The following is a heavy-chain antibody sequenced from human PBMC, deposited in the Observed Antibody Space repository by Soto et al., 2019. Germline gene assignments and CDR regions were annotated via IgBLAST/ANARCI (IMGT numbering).Heavy chain of an antibody. Sequence: ASVKVSCKVSGYTLTELSMHWVRQAPGKGLEWMGGFDPEDGETIYAQKFQGRVTMTEDTSTDTAYMELSSLRSEDTAVYYRAIGAQLRLGELSSDSFDYWGQGTLVTVSS. V-gene: IGHV1-24*01. J-gene: IGHJ4*02. CDR2: FDPEDGET. CDR1: GYTLTELS. D-gene: IGHD3-16*02. CDR3: AIGAQLRLGELSSDSFDY.